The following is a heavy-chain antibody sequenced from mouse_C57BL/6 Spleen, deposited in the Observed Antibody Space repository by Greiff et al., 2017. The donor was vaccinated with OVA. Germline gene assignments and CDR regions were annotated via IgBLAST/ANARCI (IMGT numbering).Heavy chain of an antibody. CDR3: TGEWKREGY. CDR2: IRLKSDNYAT. Sequence: DVKLVESGGGLVQPGGSMKLSCVASGFTFSNYWMNWVRQSPEKGLEWVAQIRLKSDNYATHYAESVKGRFTISRDDSKSSVYLQMNNLRAEDTGIYYCTGEWKREGYWGQGTTLTVSS. V-gene: IGHV6-3*01. CDR1: GFTFSNYW. J-gene: IGHJ2*01.